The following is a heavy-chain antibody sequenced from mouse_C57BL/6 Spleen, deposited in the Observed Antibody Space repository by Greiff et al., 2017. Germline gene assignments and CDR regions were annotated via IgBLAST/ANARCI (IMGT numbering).Heavy chain of an antibody. V-gene: IGHV14-1*01. CDR2: IDPEDGDT. Sequence: VQLKESGAELVRPGASVKLSCTASGFNIKDYYMHWVKQRPEQGLEWIGRIDPEDGDTEYAPKFQGKATMTADTSSNTAYLQLSSLTSEDTAVYYCTTGYYYGSSSVYFDYWGQGTTLTVSS. D-gene: IGHD1-1*01. J-gene: IGHJ2*01. CDR1: GFNIKDYY. CDR3: TTGYYYGSSSVYFDY.